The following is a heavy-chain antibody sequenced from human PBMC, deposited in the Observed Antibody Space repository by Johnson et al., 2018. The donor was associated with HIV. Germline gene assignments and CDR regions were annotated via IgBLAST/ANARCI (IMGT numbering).Heavy chain of an antibody. V-gene: IGHV3-30*18. CDR3: AKLGDYGGNKGLDI. D-gene: IGHD4-23*01. J-gene: IGHJ3*02. CDR2: ISYDGSHK. Sequence: QVQLVEPGGGAVHPGRSLRLSCAASGFPFSGYGMHWVRQAPGKGQEWVAVISYDGSHKYYAESVRGRFTISRDNSKNTLYLQLTSLTTEYTAVYYCAKLGDYGGNKGLDIWGQGTMVTVSS. CDR1: GFPFSGYG.